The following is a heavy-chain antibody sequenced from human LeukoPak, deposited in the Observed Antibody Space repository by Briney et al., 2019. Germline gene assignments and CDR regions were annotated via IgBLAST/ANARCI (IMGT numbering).Heavy chain of an antibody. CDR1: GFPFSNYA. J-gene: IGHJ5*02. D-gene: IGHD1-1*01. CDR3: VRDNWNEFDP. V-gene: IGHV3-23*01. CDR2: ISGNGGST. Sequence: GGSLRLSCAASGFPFSNYAMSWVRQAPGKGLEWVSAISGNGGSTYYADSVKGRFTVSRDNSKNPLYLQMNSLGAEDTAVYYCVRDNWNEFDPWGQGTLVTVSS.